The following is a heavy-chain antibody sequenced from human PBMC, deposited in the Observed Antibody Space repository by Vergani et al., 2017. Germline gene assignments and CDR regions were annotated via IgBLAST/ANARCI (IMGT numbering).Heavy chain of an antibody. CDR2: IASSDTTV. J-gene: IGHJ4*02. CDR1: GFFFSDYY. Sequence: QVQLVESGGGLVKPGGSLRLSCTASGFFFSDYYMSWLRQAPGKGLEWISYIASSDTTVYYADSVKGRFTISRDNAKNSLYLEMNSLRAEDKAVYYCARDYLDFSGSGSPYYFDHWGQGTQVTVSS. V-gene: IGHV3-11*04. D-gene: IGHD3-10*01. CDR3: ARDYLDFSGSGSPYYFDH.